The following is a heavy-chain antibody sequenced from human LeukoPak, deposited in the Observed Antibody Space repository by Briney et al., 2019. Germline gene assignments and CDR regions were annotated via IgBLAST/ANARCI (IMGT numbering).Heavy chain of an antibody. J-gene: IGHJ4*02. CDR3: ARGHYYTDMLTNYWVRYFDY. CDR2: VCSDGSTK. Sequence: GVTVRLSCAASGFTFSNYGMHWVRQAPGKGLEGVAVVCSDGSTKKYADSVKGRFTNSRDISKNTLYMQMNSLRAEDTAVYYCARGHYYTDMLTNYWVRYFDYWGQGTLVTVPS. D-gene: IGHD3-9*01. CDR1: GFTFSNYG. V-gene: IGHV3-33*03.